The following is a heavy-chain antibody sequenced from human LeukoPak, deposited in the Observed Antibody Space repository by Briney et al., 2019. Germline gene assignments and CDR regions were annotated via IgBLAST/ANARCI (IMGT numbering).Heavy chain of an antibody. CDR3: AKDWSTADAFDI. V-gene: IGHV3-30*18. CDR1: GFTLSDHY. Sequence: GGSLRLSCAASGFTLSDHYMDWVRQAPGKGLEWVAVISYDGSNKYYADSVKGRFTISRDNSKNTLYLQMNSLRAEDTAVYYCAKDWSTADAFDIWGQGTMVTVSS. J-gene: IGHJ3*02. CDR2: ISYDGSNK. D-gene: IGHD5/OR15-5a*01.